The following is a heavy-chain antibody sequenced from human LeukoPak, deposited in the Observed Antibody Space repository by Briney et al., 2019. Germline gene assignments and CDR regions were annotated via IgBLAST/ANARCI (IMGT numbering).Heavy chain of an antibody. Sequence: PSETLSLTCTVSGYSISSGYYWGWIRQPPGKGLEWIGSIYHSGSTYYNPSLKSRVTISVDTSKNQFSLKLSSVTAADTAVYYCAREGIAALTDYWGQGTLVTVSS. J-gene: IGHJ4*02. CDR2: IYHSGST. CDR3: AREGIAALTDY. V-gene: IGHV4-38-2*02. CDR1: GYSISSGYY. D-gene: IGHD6-13*01.